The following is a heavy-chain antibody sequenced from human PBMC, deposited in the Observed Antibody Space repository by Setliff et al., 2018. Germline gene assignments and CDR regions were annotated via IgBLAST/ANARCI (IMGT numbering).Heavy chain of an antibody. CDR1: GGTFSSYA. D-gene: IGHD2-21*02. J-gene: IGHJ5*02. Sequence: GASVKVSCKASGGTFSSYAISWVRQAPGQGLEWMGGIIPIFGTANYAQKFQGRVTITTDESTSTAYMELSSLRSEDTAVYYCARDREGVVTAKVVAGWFDPWGQGTLVTVSS. CDR2: IIPIFGTA. V-gene: IGHV1-69*05. CDR3: ARDREGVVTAKVVAGWFDP.